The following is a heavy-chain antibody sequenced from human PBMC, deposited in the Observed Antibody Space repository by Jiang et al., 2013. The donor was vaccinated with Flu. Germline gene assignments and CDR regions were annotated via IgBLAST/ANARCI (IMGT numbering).Heavy chain of an antibody. D-gene: IGHD3-10*01. V-gene: IGHV4-31*02. J-gene: IGHJ4*02. CDR3: ARLWFGELPEGPLFDY. Sequence: SLKSRVTISVDKSKNQFSLKLSFVTAADTAVYYCARLWFGELPEGPLFDYWGQGTLVTVSS.